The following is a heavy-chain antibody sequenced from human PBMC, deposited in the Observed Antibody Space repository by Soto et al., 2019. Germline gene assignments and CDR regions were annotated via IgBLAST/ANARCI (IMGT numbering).Heavy chain of an antibody. J-gene: IGHJ6*02. CDR1: EGSGSIGSYY. CDR2: IYYSGST. CDR3: ARGSSSAGYYYYYGMDV. Sequence: TLSLTCTVAEGSGSIGSYYWIWIKQPPGKGLEWIGYIYYSGSTNYNPSLKSRVTISVDTSKNQFSLKLSSVTAADTAVYYCARGSSSAGYYYYYGMDVWGQGTTVTVSS. D-gene: IGHD6-6*01. V-gene: IGHV4-61*01.